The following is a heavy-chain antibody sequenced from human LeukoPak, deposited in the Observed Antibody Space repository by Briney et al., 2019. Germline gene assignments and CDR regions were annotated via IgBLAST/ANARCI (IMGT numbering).Heavy chain of an antibody. CDR2: INTDWTTT. Sequence: PGGSLRLSCAASGFTFSSYWMHWVRQAPGKGRVWVSGINTDWTTTSYADSVKGRFTISRDNAKNTLYLQMNSLRADDTAMYYCATSRSFDYWGQGTLVTVSS. CDR1: GFTFSSYW. V-gene: IGHV3-74*01. CDR3: ATSRSFDY. J-gene: IGHJ4*02. D-gene: IGHD3-16*01.